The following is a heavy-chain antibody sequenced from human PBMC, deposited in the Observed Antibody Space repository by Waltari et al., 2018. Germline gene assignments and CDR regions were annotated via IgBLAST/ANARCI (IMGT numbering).Heavy chain of an antibody. J-gene: IGHJ4*02. CDR2: MNWNGGSQ. V-gene: IGHV3-20*01. CDR3: ARGFYTPPGD. CDR1: GFTFDDYG. Sequence: EVQLVESGGGVVRPGGSLRLSCAASGFTFDDYGMSWVRQAPGKGLEGVSGMNWNGGSQCYADRVKGRFNISRENAKNALYRQMNSLRAEDTAWEHCARGFYTPPGDWGQGTLVTVSS. D-gene: IGHD2-2*02.